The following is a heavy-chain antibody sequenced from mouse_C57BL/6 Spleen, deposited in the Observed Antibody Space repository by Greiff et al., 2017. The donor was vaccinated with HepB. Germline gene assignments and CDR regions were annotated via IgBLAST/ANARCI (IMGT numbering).Heavy chain of an antibody. V-gene: IGHV1-82*01. CDR3: ARGGGHFDY. D-gene: IGHD3-3*01. CDR2: IYPGDGDT. CDR1: GYAFSSSW. J-gene: IGHJ2*01. Sequence: QVQLQQSGPELVKPGASVKISCKASGYAFSSSWMNWVKQRPGKGLEWIGRIYPGDGDTNYNGKFKGKATLTADKSSSTAYMQLSSLTSEDSAVYFCARGGGHFDYWGQGTTLTVSS.